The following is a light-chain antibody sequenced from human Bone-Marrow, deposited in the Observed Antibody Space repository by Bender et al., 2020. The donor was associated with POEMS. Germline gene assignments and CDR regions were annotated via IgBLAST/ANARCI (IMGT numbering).Light chain of an antibody. J-gene: IGLJ1*01. Sequence: QSVLTQPPSASGTPGQRVTISCSGGSSNIGAHAVNWYQHLPGTAPKLLIYSSHRRPSEVPDRFSGSRSGTSASLAISGLQSEDEADYYCSSRAISVTFVFGTGTKVTV. CDR1: SSNIGAHA. CDR2: SSH. CDR3: SSRAISVTFV. V-gene: IGLV1-44*01.